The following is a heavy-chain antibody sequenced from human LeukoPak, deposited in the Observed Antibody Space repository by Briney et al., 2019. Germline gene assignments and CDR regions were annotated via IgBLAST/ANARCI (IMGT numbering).Heavy chain of an antibody. J-gene: IGHJ4*02. CDR1: GCTFINFW. D-gene: IGHD5-12*01. CDR2: IYPGDSDT. Sequence: GGALQISSNGSGCTFINFWIGWGRRQPGKGGEFMGVIYPGDSDTTYSPSFQGQVTVSADRSIRTTYLQWTSLEASDSAIYYCARGRGGYSGYENFDYWGQGTMVAVS. V-gene: IGHV5-51*01. CDR3: ARGRGGYSGYENFDY.